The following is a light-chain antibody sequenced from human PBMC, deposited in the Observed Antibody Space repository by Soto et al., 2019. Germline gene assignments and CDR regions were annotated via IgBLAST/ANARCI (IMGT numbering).Light chain of an antibody. CDR1: SSDIGGYNH. CDR3: CAYTARTTLSWV. Sequence: QSVLTQPTSVSGSPGQSITISCTGVSSDIGGYNHVSWYQQHPGKVPRLIIYDVDNRPLGVSNRFSGSQSGNMVSLTISGLQAEDEADYYCCAYTARTTLSWVFGGGTKVTVL. CDR2: DVD. J-gene: IGLJ3*02. V-gene: IGLV2-14*03.